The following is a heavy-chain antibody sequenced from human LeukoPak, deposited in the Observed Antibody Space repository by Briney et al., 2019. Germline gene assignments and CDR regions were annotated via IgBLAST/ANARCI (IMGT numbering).Heavy chain of an antibody. CDR1: GFTFSRYA. CDR2: ISSNGGST. CDR3: AKDLDYTTYEYYFDY. V-gene: IGHV3-64*04. Sequence: GGSLRLSCSVSGFTFSRYAMHWVRQTPGKGLEHVSGISSNGGSTYYADSVKGRFTISRDNSRNTLYLQMNSLRADDTAVYYCAKDLDYTTYEYYFDYWGQGTLVTVSS. D-gene: IGHD4-11*01. J-gene: IGHJ4*02.